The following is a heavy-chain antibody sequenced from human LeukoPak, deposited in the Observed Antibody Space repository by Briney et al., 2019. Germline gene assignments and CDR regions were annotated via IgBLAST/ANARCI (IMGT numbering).Heavy chain of an antibody. J-gene: IGHJ4*02. CDR1: GFIFSYYS. CDR2: ITASGTAM. Sequence: GGSLRLSCAASGFIFSYYSMNWVRQAPGKGLEWVSHITASGTAMFYADSVKGRFTISRDNAKNSLYLQMNSLRDEDTAVYYCASSGSYRFDYWGQGTLVTVSS. V-gene: IGHV3-48*02. CDR3: ASSGSYRFDY. D-gene: IGHD1-26*01.